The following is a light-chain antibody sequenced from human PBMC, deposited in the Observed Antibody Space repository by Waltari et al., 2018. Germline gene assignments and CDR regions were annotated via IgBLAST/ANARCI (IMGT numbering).Light chain of an antibody. Sequence: CRANQRFSRALAWYQQKPDQSPRLLIYDASNRAAGIPARFSGSGSVTDFTLTISSLEPEDFAVYYCQQRSGWFTFGPGTKVDIK. V-gene: IGKV3-11*01. CDR1: QRFSRA. CDR3: QQRSGWFT. J-gene: IGKJ3*01. CDR2: DAS.